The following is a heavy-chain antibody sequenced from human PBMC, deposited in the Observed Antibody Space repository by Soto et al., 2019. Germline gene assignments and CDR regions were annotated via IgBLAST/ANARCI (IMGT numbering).Heavy chain of an antibody. CDR1: GYAFTGFY. D-gene: IGHD2-2*02. CDR2: INPNSGGT. V-gene: IGHV1-2*02. CDR3: ARDQTRSDCSSTRCYKWELDYYYYGMDV. Sequence: ASVKVSCKASGYAFTGFYMHWVRQAPGQGLECMGWINPNSGGTNYAQKFQGRVTMTRDTSISTAYMELSRLRSDDTAVYYCARDQTRSDCSSTRCYKWELDYYYYGMDVWGQGTTVTVYS. J-gene: IGHJ6*02.